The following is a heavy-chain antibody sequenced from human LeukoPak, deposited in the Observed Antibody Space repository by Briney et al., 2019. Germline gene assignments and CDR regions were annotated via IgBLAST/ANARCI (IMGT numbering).Heavy chain of an antibody. CDR2: INPSGGST. CDR1: GYTFTSYY. CDR3: ARERPNSSSWYARWFDP. V-gene: IGHV1-46*01. Sequence: GASVKVSCKASGYTFTSYYMHWVRQAPGQGLEWMGIINPSGGSTSYAQKFQGRVTMTRDMSTSTVYMELSRLKSDDTAVYYCARERPNSSSWYARWFDPWGQGTLVTVSS. J-gene: IGHJ5*02. D-gene: IGHD6-13*01.